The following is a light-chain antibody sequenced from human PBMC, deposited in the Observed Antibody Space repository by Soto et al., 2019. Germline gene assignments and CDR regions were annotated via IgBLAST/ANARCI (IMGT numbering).Light chain of an antibody. CDR1: QSVSSSY. V-gene: IGKV3-20*01. Sequence: EIVLTQSPGTLSLSPGERATLSCRASQSVSSSYLAWYQQKPGQAPRLLIYGASSRATGIPDRFSGSGSGTDFTLTISRLEPEDVAVYYCQTTLTFGGGTKVEIK. J-gene: IGKJ4*01. CDR2: GAS. CDR3: QTTLT.